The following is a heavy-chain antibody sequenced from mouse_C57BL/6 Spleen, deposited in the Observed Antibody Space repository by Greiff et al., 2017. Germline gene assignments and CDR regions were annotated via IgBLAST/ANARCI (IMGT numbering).Heavy chain of an antibody. D-gene: IGHD2-4*01. Sequence: VQLQQPGAELVMPGASVKLSCKASGYTFTSYWMHWVKQRPGQGLEWIGEIDPSDSYTNYNQKFKGKSTLTVDTSSSTAYMQLSSLTSEDSAVYYWARGRGYDYEREVGYYAMDYWGQGTSVTVSS. CDR3: ARGRGYDYEREVGYYAMDY. V-gene: IGHV1-69*01. CDR2: IDPSDSYT. CDR1: GYTFTSYW. J-gene: IGHJ4*01.